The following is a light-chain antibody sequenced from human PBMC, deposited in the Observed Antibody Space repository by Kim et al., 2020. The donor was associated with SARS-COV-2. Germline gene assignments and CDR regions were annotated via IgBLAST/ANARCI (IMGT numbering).Light chain of an antibody. V-gene: IGLV3-19*01. CDR3: NSRDSSANDLV. Sequence: SELTQDPAVSVALGQTVRITCQGDSLRNYYASWYQQKPGQAPVVVIYGKNNRPSGIPDRFSGSTSGNTASLTITGAQAEDEADYYCNSRDSSANDLVFGGGTQLTVL. CDR1: SLRNYY. J-gene: IGLJ2*01. CDR2: GKN.